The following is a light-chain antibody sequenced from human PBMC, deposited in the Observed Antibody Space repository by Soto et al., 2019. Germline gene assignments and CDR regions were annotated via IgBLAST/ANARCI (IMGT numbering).Light chain of an antibody. J-gene: IGLJ1*01. CDR3: TSYTTTNTPYV. CDR2: EVT. CDR1: SSDVGAYYF. V-gene: IGLV2-14*01. Sequence: QSVLTQPASVSGSLGQSITISCSGTSSDVGAYYFVSWYQVHPGRAPKLIISEVTVRPSGVSHRFSGSKSGNSASLTISGLQPEDEADYYCTSYTTTNTPYVFGSGTKVTVL.